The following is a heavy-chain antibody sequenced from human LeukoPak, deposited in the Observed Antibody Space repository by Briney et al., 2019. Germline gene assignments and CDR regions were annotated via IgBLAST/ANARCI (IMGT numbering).Heavy chain of an antibody. Sequence: GGSLRLSCAASGFTFSSYWMHWVRQAPGKGLVWVSRIKSDGSTTNYADSVKGRFTISRDNAKNSLYLQMNSLRAEDTAVYYCARDIEAAGLFLDYWGQGTLVTVSS. J-gene: IGHJ4*02. CDR3: ARDIEAAGLFLDY. CDR2: IKSDGSTT. CDR1: GFTFSSYW. V-gene: IGHV3-74*01. D-gene: IGHD6-13*01.